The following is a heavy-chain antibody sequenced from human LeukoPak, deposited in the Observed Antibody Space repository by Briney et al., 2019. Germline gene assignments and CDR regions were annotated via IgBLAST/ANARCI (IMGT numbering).Heavy chain of an antibody. J-gene: IGHJ3*02. Sequence: GGSLRLSCAASGFTFSSYAMSWVRQAPGKGLEWVSAISGSGGSTYYADSVKGRFTISRDNSKNTLYLQMNSLRAEDTAVYYCAKDRMVRGVYVRRDAFDIWGQGTMVTVSS. CDR3: AKDRMVRGVYVRRDAFDI. CDR2: ISGSGGST. CDR1: GFTFSSYA. D-gene: IGHD3-10*01. V-gene: IGHV3-23*01.